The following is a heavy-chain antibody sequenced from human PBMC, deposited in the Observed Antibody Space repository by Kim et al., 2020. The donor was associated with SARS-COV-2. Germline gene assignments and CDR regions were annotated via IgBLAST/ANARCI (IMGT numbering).Heavy chain of an antibody. D-gene: IGHD2-21*02. J-gene: IGHJ3*02. Sequence: GGSLRLSCAASGFTFSSYGMHWVRQAPGKGLEWVAVISYDGSNKYYADSVKGRFTISRDNSKNTLYLQMNSLRAEDTAVYYCAKPMFVVVTAISAFDIWGQGTMVTVSS. CDR3: AKPMFVVVTAISAFDI. CDR1: GFTFSSYG. V-gene: IGHV3-30*18. CDR2: ISYDGSNK.